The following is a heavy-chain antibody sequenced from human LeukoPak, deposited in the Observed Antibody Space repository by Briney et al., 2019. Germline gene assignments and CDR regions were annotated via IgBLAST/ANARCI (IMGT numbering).Heavy chain of an antibody. Sequence: PGGSLRLSCAASGFTFSSCGMHWVRQAPGKGLEWVAVIWYDGSNKYYADSVKGRFTISRDNSKNTLYLQMNSLRAEDTAVYYCARTLNSSSWYASLGYWGQGTLVTVSS. CDR2: IWYDGSNK. D-gene: IGHD6-13*01. J-gene: IGHJ4*02. V-gene: IGHV3-33*01. CDR3: ARTLNSSSWYASLGY. CDR1: GFTFSSCG.